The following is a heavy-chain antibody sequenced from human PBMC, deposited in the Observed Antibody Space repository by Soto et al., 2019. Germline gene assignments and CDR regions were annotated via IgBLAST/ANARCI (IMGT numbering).Heavy chain of an antibody. CDR2: IYHSGST. CDR1: GGSISSGGYS. CDR3: ARVRGGSLLSWFDP. J-gene: IGHJ5*02. V-gene: IGHV4-30-2*01. D-gene: IGHD5-12*01. Sequence: LQLQESGSGLVKPSQTLSLTCAVSGGSISSGGYSWSWIRQPPGKGLEWIGYIYHSGSTYYNPSLKSRVTISVDRSKNQFSLKLSSVTAADTAVYYCARVRGGSLLSWFDPWGQGTLVTVSS.